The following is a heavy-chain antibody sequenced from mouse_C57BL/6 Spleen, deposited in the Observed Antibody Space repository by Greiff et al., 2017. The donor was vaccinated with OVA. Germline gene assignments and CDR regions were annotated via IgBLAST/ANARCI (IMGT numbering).Heavy chain of an antibody. CDR1: GFTFSSYA. J-gene: IGHJ2*01. CDR2: ISDGGSYT. D-gene: IGHD1-1*01. CDR3: AREGNYGSSSLFDY. Sequence: EVKLVESGGGLVKPGGSLKLSCAASGFTFSSYAMSWVRQTPEKRLEWVATISDGGSYTYYPDNVKGRFTISRDNAKNNLYLQMSHLKSEDTAMYYCAREGNYGSSSLFDYWGQGTTLTVSS. V-gene: IGHV5-4*01.